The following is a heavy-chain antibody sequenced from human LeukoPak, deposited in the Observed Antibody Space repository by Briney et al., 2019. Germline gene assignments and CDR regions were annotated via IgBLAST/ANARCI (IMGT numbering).Heavy chain of an antibody. V-gene: IGHV4-61*02. CDR2: IYTSGST. J-gene: IGHJ5*02. CDR3: ARLGITMVRGLTLDWFDP. D-gene: IGHD3-10*01. Sequence: SETLSLTCTVSGGTISTSSYYWSWIRQPAGKGLEWIGRIYTSGSTNYNPSLKSRVTMSVDTSKNQFSLKLSSVTAADTAVYYCARLGITMVRGLTLDWFDPWGQGTLVTVSS. CDR1: GGTISTSSYY.